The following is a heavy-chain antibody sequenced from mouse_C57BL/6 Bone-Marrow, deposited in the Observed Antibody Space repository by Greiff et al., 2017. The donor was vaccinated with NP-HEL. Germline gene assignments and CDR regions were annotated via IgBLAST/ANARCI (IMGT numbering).Heavy chain of an antibody. CDR3: ARADDGYYYAMDY. CDR1: GYSITSGYY. D-gene: IGHD2-3*01. J-gene: IGHJ4*01. CDR2: ISYDGSN. Sequence: ESGPGLVKPSQSLSLTCSVTGYSITSGYYWNWIRQFPGNKLEWMGYISYDGSNNYNPSLKNRISITRDTSKNQFFLKLNSVTTEDTATYYCARADDGYYYAMDYWGQGTSVTVSS. V-gene: IGHV3-6*01.